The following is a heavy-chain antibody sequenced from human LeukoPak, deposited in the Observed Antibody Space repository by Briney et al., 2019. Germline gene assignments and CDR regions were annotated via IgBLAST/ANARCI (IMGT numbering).Heavy chain of an antibody. CDR2: ISGSGVST. D-gene: IGHD3-9*01. CDR1: GFTFSSYG. Sequence: PGGSLRLSCAASGFTFSSYGMNWVRQAPGKGLEWVSIISGSGVSTYYADSVKGRFTISRDNSKNTLYLQMNSLRAEDTAVYYCAKVLRYFDWPTEFDYWGQGTLVTVSS. J-gene: IGHJ4*02. CDR3: AKVLRYFDWPTEFDY. V-gene: IGHV3-23*01.